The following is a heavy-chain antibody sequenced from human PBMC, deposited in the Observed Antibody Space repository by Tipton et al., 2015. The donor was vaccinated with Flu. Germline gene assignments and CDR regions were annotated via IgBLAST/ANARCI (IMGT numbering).Heavy chain of an antibody. CDR2: ISSSSSYT. CDR1: GFTFSDYY. CDR3: ARDRGYDFWSGYCDY. D-gene: IGHD3-3*01. J-gene: IGHJ4*02. V-gene: IGHV3-11*06. Sequence: GSLRLSCAASGFTFSDYYMSWIRQAPGKGLEWVSYISSSSSYTNYADSVKGRFTISRDNAKNSLYLQMNSLRAEDTAVYYCARDRGYDFWSGYCDYWGQGTLVTVSS.